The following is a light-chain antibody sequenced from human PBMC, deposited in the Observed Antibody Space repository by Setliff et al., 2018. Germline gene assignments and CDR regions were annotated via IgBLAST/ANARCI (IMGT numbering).Light chain of an antibody. CDR3: SSFTLTTKGVV. CDR1: SSDVASYNY. J-gene: IGLJ3*02. V-gene: IGLV2-14*01. CDR2: DVS. Sequence: QSALTQSASVSGSPGQSITISCTGTSSDVASYNYVSWYQQYPGKAPQLLIYDVSMRPSGVSDRFSGSKSGDTASLTISGLRAEDEADYYCSSFTLTTKGVVLGGGTKITVL.